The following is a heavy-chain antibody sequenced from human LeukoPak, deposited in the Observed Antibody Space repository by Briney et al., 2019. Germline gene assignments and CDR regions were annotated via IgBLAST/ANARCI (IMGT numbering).Heavy chain of an antibody. CDR3: ARGGYSYDYYYYGMDV. J-gene: IGHJ6*02. V-gene: IGHV4-4*02. CDR2: IYHSGST. CDR1: GGSISSSNW. Sequence: ETSGTLSLTCAVSGGSISSSNWWSWVRQPPGKGLEWIGEIYHSGSTNYNPSLKSRVTISVDKSKNQFSLKLSSVTAADTAVYYCARGGYSYDYYYYGMDVWGQGTTVTVSS. D-gene: IGHD5-18*01.